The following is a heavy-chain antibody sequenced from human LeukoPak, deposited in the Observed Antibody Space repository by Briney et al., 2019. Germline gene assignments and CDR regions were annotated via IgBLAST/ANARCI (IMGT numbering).Heavy chain of an antibody. Sequence: PGGSLRLSCAASGFIFISYSMNWVRQAPGKGLEWVSFISSSSRYIYYADSVKGRFTISRDNAKNSLYLQMNSLRAEDTAVYYCARDGDTAMVTTWDYWGQGTLVTVSS. CDR2: ISSSSRYI. CDR1: GFIFISYS. CDR3: ARDGDTAMVTTWDY. J-gene: IGHJ4*02. D-gene: IGHD5-18*01. V-gene: IGHV3-21*01.